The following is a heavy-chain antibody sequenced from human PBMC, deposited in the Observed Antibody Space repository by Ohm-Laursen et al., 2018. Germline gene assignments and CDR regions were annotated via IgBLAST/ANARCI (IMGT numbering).Heavy chain of an antibody. V-gene: IGHV4-31*03. CDR2: IYHSGST. CDR3: ARQISIAARTYYYYGMDV. CDR1: GGSFSGYY. J-gene: IGHJ6*02. D-gene: IGHD6-6*01. Sequence: SQTLSLTCTVYGGSFSGYYWSWIRQHPGKGLEWIGYIYHSGSTYYNPSLKSRVTISVDTSKNQFSLKLSSVTAADTAVYYCARQISIAARTYYYYGMDVWGQGTTVTVSS.